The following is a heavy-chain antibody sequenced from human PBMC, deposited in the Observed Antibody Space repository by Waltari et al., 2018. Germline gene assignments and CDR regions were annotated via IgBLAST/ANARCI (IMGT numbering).Heavy chain of an antibody. Sequence: QVQLHESGPGLGKPSETLSLTCAVSGYPIGSGFYWGWIRQPPGKDLEWIGSVSHSGGTSYNPSLKSRITKSVDTSKNQFSLKVTAVTAADTAIYYCARGGFDTNSYFDLWGRGTLVTVSS. CDR1: GYPIGSGFY. J-gene: IGHJ2*01. CDR3: ARGGFDTNSYFDL. V-gene: IGHV4-38-2*01. CDR2: VSHSGGT. D-gene: IGHD2-8*01.